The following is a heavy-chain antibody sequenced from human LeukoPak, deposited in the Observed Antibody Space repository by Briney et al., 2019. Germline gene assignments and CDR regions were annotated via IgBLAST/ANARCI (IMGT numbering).Heavy chain of an antibody. V-gene: IGHV3-21*01. CDR3: ARDGTSSGSYST. Sequence: GGSLRLSCAASGFTFSSYSMNWVRQAPGKGLEWVSSISSSSSYIYYADSVKGRFTISRDNAKNSLYLQMNSLRAEDTAVYYCARDGTSSGSYSTWGQGTLVTVSS. CDR2: ISSSSSYI. D-gene: IGHD1-26*01. CDR1: GFTFSSYS. J-gene: IGHJ5*02.